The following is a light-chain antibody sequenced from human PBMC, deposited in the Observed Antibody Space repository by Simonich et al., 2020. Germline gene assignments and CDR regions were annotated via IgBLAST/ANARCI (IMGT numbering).Light chain of an antibody. J-gene: IGKJ1*01. CDR2: LGS. Sequence: DIVMTQSPLSLPVTPGEPASISCRSSKSLLHSNGYNYLDWYLQKPGQSPHLLIYLGSNRASGGPDRFSGSGSGTDFTLKISRVEAEDVGVYYCMQSIQLPWTFGQGTKVEIK. V-gene: IGKV2-28*01. CDR3: MQSIQLPWT. CDR1: KSLLHSNGYNY.